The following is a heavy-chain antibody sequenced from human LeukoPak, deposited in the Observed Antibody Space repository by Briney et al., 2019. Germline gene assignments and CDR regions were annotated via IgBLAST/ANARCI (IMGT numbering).Heavy chain of an antibody. V-gene: IGHV5-51*01. CDR3: ARRQGCSSTACPPDY. J-gene: IGHJ4*02. Sequence: GESLKISCKGSGYSFNTYWIGWVRQMSGKGLEWMGIIYPGDSDTRYSPSFQGQVTMSADKSISTAYLQWSSLKASDTATYYCARRQGCSSTACPPDYWGQGTLVTVSS. D-gene: IGHD2-2*01. CDR1: GYSFNTYW. CDR2: IYPGDSDT.